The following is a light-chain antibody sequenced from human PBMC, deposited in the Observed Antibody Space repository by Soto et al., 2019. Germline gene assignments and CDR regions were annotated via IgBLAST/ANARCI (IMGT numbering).Light chain of an antibody. CDR3: KNYNSYSEA. Sequence: IQMTQCPSTLSTSERDRVTITCRASQSISMWLAWYQQKPGKATKVLIYKASSLESGVPSRFSGSGSGTEFSLTISSLQPDDFATYYCKNYNSYSEAFGQGTKVDIK. CDR2: KAS. CDR1: QSISMW. V-gene: IGKV1-5*03. J-gene: IGKJ1*01.